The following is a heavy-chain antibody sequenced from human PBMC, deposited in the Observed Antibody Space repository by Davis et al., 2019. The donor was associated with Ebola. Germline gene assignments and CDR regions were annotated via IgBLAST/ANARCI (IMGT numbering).Heavy chain of an antibody. CDR1: GYTFTSYY. V-gene: IGHV1-46*01. CDR3: ARGCRATVLMGEWYFDL. D-gene: IGHD4-23*01. Sequence: ASVKVSCKASGYTFTSYYMHWVRQAPGQGLEWMGIINPSGGSTSYAQKFQGWVTMTRDTSISTAYMELGRLTSDDTAVYYCARGCRATVLMGEWYFDLWGRGTLVTVSP. CDR2: INPSGGST. J-gene: IGHJ2*01.